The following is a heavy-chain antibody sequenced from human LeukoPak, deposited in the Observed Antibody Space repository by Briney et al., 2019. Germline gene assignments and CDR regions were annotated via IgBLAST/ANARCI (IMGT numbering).Heavy chain of an antibody. CDR3: TTGDRRFDSSGYYPYYFDY. CDR2: IKSRTDDGAR. J-gene: IGHJ4*02. D-gene: IGHD3-22*01. Sequence: GGSLRLSCAVSGITFSNAWLRWVRQAPGKGLEWVGRIKSRTDDGARGYAAPVKGRFTISRDDAKNTLYLQMNSLKTEDTAVYYCTTGDRRFDSSGYYPYYFDYWGQGTLVTVSS. V-gene: IGHV3-15*01. CDR1: GITFSNAW.